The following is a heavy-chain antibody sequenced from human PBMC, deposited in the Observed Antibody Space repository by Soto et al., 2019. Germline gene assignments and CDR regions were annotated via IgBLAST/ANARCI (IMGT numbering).Heavy chain of an antibody. D-gene: IGHD1-26*01. Sequence: PGGSLRLSCAASGFTFSTSSMNWVRQAPGKGLEWVSYISTSGSPAYYADSVKGRFTISTDNAKKSLYRQMDSLRAEDPGVYYCATGGIYYEAWGRGTLVTVSS. CDR1: GFTFSTSS. CDR2: ISTSGSPA. CDR3: ATGGIYYEA. J-gene: IGHJ5*02. V-gene: IGHV3-48*04.